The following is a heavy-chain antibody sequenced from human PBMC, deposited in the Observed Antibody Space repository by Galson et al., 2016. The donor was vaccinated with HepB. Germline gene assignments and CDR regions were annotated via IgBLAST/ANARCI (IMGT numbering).Heavy chain of an antibody. Sequence: QSGAEVKKPGESVKISCKGSGYSFTSYWIVWVRQMPGKGLECMGAIYPGDSNSKYSPSFQGQVTTSADKSISTAYLQWSSLKASDTAIYYCARSFQAYYFDYWGQGALVTVSS. J-gene: IGHJ4*02. CDR2: IYPGDSNS. CDR3: ARSFQAYYFDY. CDR1: GYSFTSYW. V-gene: IGHV5-51*01.